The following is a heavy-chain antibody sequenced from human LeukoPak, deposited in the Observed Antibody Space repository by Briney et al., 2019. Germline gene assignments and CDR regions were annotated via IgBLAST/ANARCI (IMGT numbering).Heavy chain of an antibody. V-gene: IGHV3-66*01. CDR3: ARDNGRRGKPGAFDI. CDR2: IYSGGST. CDR1: GFTVSSNY. J-gene: IGHJ3*02. D-gene: IGHD2-8*01. Sequence: GGSLRLSCAASGFTVSSNYMSWVRQAPGKGLEWVSVIYSGGSTYYADSVKGRFTISRDNSRNTLYLQMNSLRPEDTTMYYCARDNGRRGKPGAFDIWGQGTMVTVSS.